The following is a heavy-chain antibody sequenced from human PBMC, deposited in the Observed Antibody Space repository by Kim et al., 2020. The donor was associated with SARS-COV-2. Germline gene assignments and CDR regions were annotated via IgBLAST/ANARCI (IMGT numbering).Heavy chain of an antibody. Sequence: GGSLRLSCAASGFTFSSYWMTWVRQAPGKGLEWVANIKQDGNQKYYVYSVKGRFTISRDNAKNSMSLQMNSLRAEDTAVYYCARDRDLYSTWKDAFDI. CDR2: IKQDGNQK. V-gene: IGHV3-7*01. D-gene: IGHD6-13*01. CDR1: GFTFSSYW. J-gene: IGHJ3*02. CDR3: ARDRDLYSTWKDAFDI.